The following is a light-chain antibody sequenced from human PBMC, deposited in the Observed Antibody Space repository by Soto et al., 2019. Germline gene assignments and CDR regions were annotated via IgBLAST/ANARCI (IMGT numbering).Light chain of an antibody. CDR2: GAS. Sequence: EIVLTQSPGTLSLSPGERATLSCRASQSVSSSYLAWYQQKPGQAPRLLIYGASSRATGIPDRFSGNGSGTDFTLTISRLEPEDFAVYYCQQDGSSSYTFGQGTKLEIK. J-gene: IGKJ2*01. CDR3: QQDGSSSYT. CDR1: QSVSSSY. V-gene: IGKV3-20*01.